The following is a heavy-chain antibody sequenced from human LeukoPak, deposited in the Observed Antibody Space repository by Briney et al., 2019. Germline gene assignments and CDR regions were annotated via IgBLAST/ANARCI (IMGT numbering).Heavy chain of an antibody. Sequence: GGSLRLSCAASGFTFSSYGMHWVRQASGKGLEWVAVISYDGSNKYYADSVKGRFTISRDNSKNTLHLQMNSLRAEDTAVYYCAKLEGGATTGDYWGQGTLVTVSS. CDR1: GFTFSSYG. D-gene: IGHD1-26*01. CDR3: AKLEGGATTGDY. CDR2: ISYDGSNK. V-gene: IGHV3-30*18. J-gene: IGHJ4*02.